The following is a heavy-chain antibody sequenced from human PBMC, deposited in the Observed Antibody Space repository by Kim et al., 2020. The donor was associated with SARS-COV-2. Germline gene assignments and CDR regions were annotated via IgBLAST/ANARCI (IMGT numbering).Heavy chain of an antibody. CDR2: IKQDGSEK. CDR3: ATVGTAGDYYFDY. Sequence: GGSLRLSCAASGFIFSSYWMSWVRQAPGKGPQWVANIKQDGSEKYYVDSVRGRFTISRDNAKNSLYLQMNSLRAEDTAVYYCATVGTAGDYYFDYWGQGT. CDR1: GFIFSSYW. J-gene: IGHJ4*02. V-gene: IGHV3-7*01.